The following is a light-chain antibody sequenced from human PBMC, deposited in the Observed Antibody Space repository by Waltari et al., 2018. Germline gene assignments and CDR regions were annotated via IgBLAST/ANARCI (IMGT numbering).Light chain of an antibody. CDR2: EDD. J-gene: IGLJ2*01. CDR3: QSYDTSNVV. V-gene: IGLV6-57*04. Sequence: NFMLTQPHSVSESPGKTITISCTRSSGTIATNFVQWYQQRPGSAPTTVIYEDDRRPSGVPDRFSGSIDSSSNSASLTISGLKTEDEADYYCQSYDTSNVVFGGGTKVTVL. CDR1: SGTIATNF.